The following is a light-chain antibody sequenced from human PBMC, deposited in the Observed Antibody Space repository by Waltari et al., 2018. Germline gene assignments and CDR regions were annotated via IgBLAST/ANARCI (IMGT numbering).Light chain of an antibody. Sequence: SYELTQPPSVSVSPGQTASITCSGDQLGDKYACWYQQKPGQSPVLVIYQDSKRPSGIPERCSGSNSGNTATLTISGTQAMDEADYYCQAGDSSTVVVFGGGTKLTVL. CDR1: QLGDKY. CDR2: QDS. CDR3: QAGDSSTVVV. V-gene: IGLV3-1*01. J-gene: IGLJ2*01.